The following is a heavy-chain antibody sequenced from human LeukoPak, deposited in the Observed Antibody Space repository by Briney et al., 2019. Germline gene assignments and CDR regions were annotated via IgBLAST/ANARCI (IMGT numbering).Heavy chain of an antibody. J-gene: IGHJ4*02. CDR1: GFTFSSYT. Sequence: GGSLRPSCAASGFTFSSYTFHWVRQAPGKGLEWVAVQDGNNKYYTDSVKGRFTITRDNSKYTLYLQMNSLRAEDTAVYYCARDDRGYSGYHFDHWGQGTLVTVSS. CDR3: ARDDRGYSGYHFDH. V-gene: IGHV3-30-3*01. D-gene: IGHD5-12*01. CDR2: QDGNNK.